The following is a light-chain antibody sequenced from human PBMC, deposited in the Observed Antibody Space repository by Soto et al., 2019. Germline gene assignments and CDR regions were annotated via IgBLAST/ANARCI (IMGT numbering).Light chain of an antibody. CDR1: QSVSSN. CDR3: QQYNNWLS. V-gene: IGKV3-15*01. J-gene: IGKJ4*01. CDR2: SAS. Sequence: EIVVTQSPATLSVSPGERATLSCRASQSVSSNLAWYQQRPGQAPRLLIYSASTRATGIPARFSGSGSGTEFTLTISSLQSEDFAVYYCQQYNNWLSFGGGTKEEI.